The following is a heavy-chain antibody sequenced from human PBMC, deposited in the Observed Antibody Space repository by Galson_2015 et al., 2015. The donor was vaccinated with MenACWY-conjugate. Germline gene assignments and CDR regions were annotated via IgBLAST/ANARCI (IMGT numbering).Heavy chain of an antibody. CDR2: IRGSGENT. Sequence: SLRLSCAASGFTFGSYPMSWVRQAPGKGLEWVSRIRGSGENTYYLDSVKGRFTVSRDNSHNTLYLQMNSLRSEDTAFYYCAKGDTSVTAPYSWGQGTLVTVSS. V-gene: IGHV3-23*01. D-gene: IGHD2-21*02. CDR1: GFTFGSYP. J-gene: IGHJ4*02. CDR3: AKGDTSVTAPYS.